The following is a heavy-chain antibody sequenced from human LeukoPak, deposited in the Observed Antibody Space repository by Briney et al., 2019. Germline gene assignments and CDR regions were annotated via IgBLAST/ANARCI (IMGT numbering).Heavy chain of an antibody. CDR2: INGDGSIT. J-gene: IGHJ4*02. CDR3: AKEIVPLAILMVTDY. CDR1: VFTFRSHW. V-gene: IGHV3-74*03. Sequence: PGGSLRLSCAASVFTFRSHWMHWLRQAPGKGLVWVSGINGDGSITTYADSVKGRFTISRDNSKNTLYLQMNSLRAEDTAVYYWAKEIVPLAILMVTDYWGQGTLVTVSS. D-gene: IGHD2-8*01.